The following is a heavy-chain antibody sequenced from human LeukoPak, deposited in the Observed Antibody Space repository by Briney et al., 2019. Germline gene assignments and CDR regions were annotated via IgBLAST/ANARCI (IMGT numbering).Heavy chain of an antibody. D-gene: IGHD6-13*01. CDR2: ISSSSSYI. V-gene: IGHV3-21*01. CDR1: GFTLSSHA. Sequence: KPGGSLRLSCAASGFTLSSHAIHWVRQAPGKGLEWVSFISSSSSYIYYADSVKGRFTISRDNAKNSLYLQMNSLRAEDTAVYYCARASSSWYYFDYWGQGTLVTVSP. J-gene: IGHJ4*02. CDR3: ARASSSWYYFDY.